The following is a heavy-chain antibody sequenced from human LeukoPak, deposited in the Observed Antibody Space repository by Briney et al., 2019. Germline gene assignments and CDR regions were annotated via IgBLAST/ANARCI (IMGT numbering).Heavy chain of an antibody. D-gene: IGHD4-17*01. CDR1: GGSISRYS. Sequence: KSSETLSLTCTVSGGSISRYSWSWIRQPPGKGLEWIGYVDNSGSTNYNPSLKSRVTISADMSKSQLSLKVSSVTAADTAVYFCARRGVDYDLDSWGQGTLVTVSS. CDR3: ARRGVDYDLDS. CDR2: VDNSGST. V-gene: IGHV4-59*08. J-gene: IGHJ4*02.